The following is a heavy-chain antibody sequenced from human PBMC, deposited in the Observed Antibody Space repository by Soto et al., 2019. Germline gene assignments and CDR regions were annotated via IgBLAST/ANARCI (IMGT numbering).Heavy chain of an antibody. CDR3: AKGLYTVAATTLDY. V-gene: IGHV3-9*01. Sequence: DVQLVESGGGLVQPGRSLRLSCAASGFTFDDCAMHWVRQSPGTGLEWVSGISWNSGSIGYADSVKGRFSISRDNAKNSLYPEMNSLRAEDTALYDCAKGLYTVAATTLDYGGQGTLVTVSS. J-gene: IGHJ4*02. D-gene: IGHD1-1*01. CDR1: GFTFDDCA. CDR2: ISWNSGSI.